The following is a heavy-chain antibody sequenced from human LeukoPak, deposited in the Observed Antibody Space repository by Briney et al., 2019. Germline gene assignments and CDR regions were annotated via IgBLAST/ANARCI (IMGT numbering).Heavy chain of an antibody. CDR3: ARAAITAYYMDV. D-gene: IGHD1-20*01. V-gene: IGHV4-59*01. CDR2: IYYSGST. CDR1: GGSISSYY. Sequence: PSETLSLTCTVSGGSISSYYWSWIRQPPGKRLEWIGYIYYSGSTNYNPSLKSRVTISVDTSKNQFSLKLSSVTAADTAEYYCARAAITAYYMDVWGKGTTVTVSS. J-gene: IGHJ6*03.